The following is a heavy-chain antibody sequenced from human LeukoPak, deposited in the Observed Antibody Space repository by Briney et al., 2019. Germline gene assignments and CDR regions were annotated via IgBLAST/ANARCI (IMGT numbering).Heavy chain of an antibody. Sequence: GGSLRLSCAASGFTVSSNYMSWVRQAPGKGLEWVSVIYGGGSTYYADSVKGRFTISRDNSKNTLYLQMNSLRAEDTAVYYCAREVIAVAGTSTDYWGQGTLVTVSS. CDR2: IYGGGST. CDR3: AREVIAVAGTSTDY. J-gene: IGHJ4*02. V-gene: IGHV3-66*01. CDR1: GFTVSSNY. D-gene: IGHD6-19*01.